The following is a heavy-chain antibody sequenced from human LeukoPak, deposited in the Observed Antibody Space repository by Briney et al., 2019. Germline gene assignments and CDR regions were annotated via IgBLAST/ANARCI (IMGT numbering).Heavy chain of an antibody. CDR1: GFTFSNYE. D-gene: IGHD6-19*01. J-gene: IGHJ4*02. Sequence: PGGSLRLSCEASGFTFSNYEMHWVRQAPGKGLGWVSYIDSSGTTIYYADSVKGRFTISRDNAKNSLYLQMNSLRAEDTALYYCARERGSGWSFDYWGQGTLVTVSS. CDR3: ARERGSGWSFDY. V-gene: IGHV3-48*03. CDR2: IDSSGTTI.